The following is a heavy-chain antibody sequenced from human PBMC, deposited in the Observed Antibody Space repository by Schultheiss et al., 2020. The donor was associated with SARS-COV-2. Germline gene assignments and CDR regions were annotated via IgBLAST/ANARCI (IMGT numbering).Heavy chain of an antibody. CDR2: ISASGGAT. Sequence: GGSLRLSCAVSGFTFSDYAMNWVRRAPGKGLEWVSYISASGGATYYADSVEGRFTISRDNSKNTLYLQMNSLRAEDTAVYYCAKLAAAGTYYYYGMDVWGQGTTVTVSS. CDR1: GFTFSDYA. V-gene: IGHV3-23*01. CDR3: AKLAAAGTYYYYGMDV. D-gene: IGHD6-19*01. J-gene: IGHJ6*02.